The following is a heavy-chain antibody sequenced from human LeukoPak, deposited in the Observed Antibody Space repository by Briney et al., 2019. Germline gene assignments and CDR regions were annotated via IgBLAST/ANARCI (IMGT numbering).Heavy chain of an antibody. V-gene: IGHV3-21*01. D-gene: IGHD2-2*01. Sequence: GGSLRLSCAASGFTFSRHSMNWVRHAPGKGLEWVSSISSCSSYLYYADSVKGRFTISRDNAKNSLYLQMNSLRAEDTAVYYCASGPPGGYCSSTSCGPYYYYGMDVWGKGTTVTVSS. CDR3: ASGPPGGYCSSTSCGPYYYYGMDV. CDR1: GFTFSRHS. CDR2: ISSCSSYL. J-gene: IGHJ6*04.